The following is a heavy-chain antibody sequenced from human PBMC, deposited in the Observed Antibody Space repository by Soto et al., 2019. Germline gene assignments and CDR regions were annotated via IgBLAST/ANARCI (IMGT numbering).Heavy chain of an antibody. Sequence: PGESLKISCKGSGYSFTSYWIGWVRQMPGKGLEWMGIIYPGDSDTRYSPSFQGQVTISADKSISTAYLQWSSLKASDTAMYYCATTLQGSGYAYYYDSSGYSGYYGMDVWXQGTTVTVSS. V-gene: IGHV5-51*01. CDR2: IYPGDSDT. J-gene: IGHJ6*02. CDR3: ATTLQGSGYAYYYDSSGYSGYYGMDV. D-gene: IGHD3-22*01. CDR1: GYSFTSYW.